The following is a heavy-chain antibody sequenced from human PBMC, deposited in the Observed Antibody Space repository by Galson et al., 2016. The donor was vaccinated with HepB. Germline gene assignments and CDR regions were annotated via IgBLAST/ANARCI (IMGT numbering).Heavy chain of an antibody. Sequence: PGKGLEWMAVIWYDGSNKYYADSVKGRFTISRDNSKNTLYLQMNSLRAEDTAVYYCARDSGAPLGAPLDYWGQGTLVTVSS. D-gene: IGHD1-26*01. V-gene: IGHV3-33*01. J-gene: IGHJ4*02. CDR3: ARDSGAPLGAPLDY. CDR2: IWYDGSNK.